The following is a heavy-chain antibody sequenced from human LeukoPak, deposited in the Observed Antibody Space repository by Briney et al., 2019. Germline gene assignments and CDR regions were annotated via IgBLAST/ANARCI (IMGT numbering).Heavy chain of an antibody. V-gene: IGHV1-18*01. Sequence: ASVKVSCKASEYIFTNYGISWVRQAPGQGLEWLGWISTYNGNTNSAEKFQGRVTMTTNTSTSSAYMELRSLRSEDTAVYYCATTPPYCRGGNCYSLDYWGQGTRVTVSS. CDR3: ATTPPYCRGGNCYSLDY. CDR2: ISTYNGNT. J-gene: IGHJ4*02. CDR1: EYIFTNYG. D-gene: IGHD2-15*01.